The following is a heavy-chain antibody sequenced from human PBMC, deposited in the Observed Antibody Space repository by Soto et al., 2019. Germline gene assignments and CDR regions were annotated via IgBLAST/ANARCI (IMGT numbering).Heavy chain of an antibody. V-gene: IGHV4-30-4*01. J-gene: IGHJ4*02. CDR3: ARVGGFGATTIAY. Sequence: QVQLQESGPGLVKPSQTLSLTCTVSGGSISSGDYYWSWIRQPPGKGLEWIGYIYYSGSTYYNPSLKSRVTISVDTSKNQFSLRLSSVTAADTAVYYCARVGGFGATTIAYWGQGPLVTVSS. D-gene: IGHD3-10*01. CDR2: IYYSGST. CDR1: GGSISSGDYY.